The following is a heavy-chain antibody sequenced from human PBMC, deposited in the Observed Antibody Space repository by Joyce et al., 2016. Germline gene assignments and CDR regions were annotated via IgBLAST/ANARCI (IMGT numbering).Heavy chain of an antibody. CDR1: GGSITSSSSY. CDR2: IHYSGST. V-gene: IGHV4-39*01. D-gene: IGHD3-3*01. J-gene: IGHJ2*01. CDR3: ATSADVWSVYWYFDL. Sequence: QVQLQEPGPGLVKPSETLSLTCTVSGGSITSSSSYWGWIRQPPGKGLEWIGSIHYSGSTDYNPSLKSRVTISVDTSKKQFFLKLSSVTAADTAVYYCATSADVWSVYWYFDLWGRGTLVSVSS.